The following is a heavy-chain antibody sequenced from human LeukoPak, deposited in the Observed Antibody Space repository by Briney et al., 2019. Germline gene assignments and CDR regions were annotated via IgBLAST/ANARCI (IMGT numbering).Heavy chain of an antibody. CDR3: AKENRGYSSGWSDY. D-gene: IGHD6-19*01. CDR1: GFTFSSYA. V-gene: IGHV3-23*01. CDR2: ISGSGGST. Sequence: GGSLRLSCAASGFTFSSYAMSWVRQAPGKGLEWVSAISGSGGSTYYADSVKGRFTISRDNSKNTLYLQMNSLRAEGTAVYYCAKENRGYSSGWSDYWGQGTLVTVSS. J-gene: IGHJ4*02.